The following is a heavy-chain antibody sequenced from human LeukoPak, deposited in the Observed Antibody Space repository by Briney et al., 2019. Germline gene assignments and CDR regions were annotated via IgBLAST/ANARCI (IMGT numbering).Heavy chain of an antibody. V-gene: IGHV3-48*04. J-gene: IGHJ3*02. CDR2: ISSSSSTI. Sequence: PGGSLRLSCAASGFTFSSYSMNWVRQAPGKGLEGVSYISSSSSTIYYADSVKGRFTISRDNAKNSLYLQMNSLRAEDTAVYYCARLIGIVDLDAFDIWGQGTMVTVSS. CDR3: ARLIGIVDLDAFDI. CDR1: GFTFSSYS. D-gene: IGHD3-22*01.